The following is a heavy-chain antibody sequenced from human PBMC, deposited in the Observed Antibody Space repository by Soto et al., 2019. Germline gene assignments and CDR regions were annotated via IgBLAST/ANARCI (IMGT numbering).Heavy chain of an antibody. CDR2: IIPIFGTA. D-gene: IGHD2-2*01. CDR1: GGTFSSYA. Sequence: ASVKVSCKASGGTFSSYAISWVRQAPGQGLEWMGGIIPIFGTANYAQKFQGRVTITADESTSTAYMELSSLRSEDTAVYYCASGDSHCSSTSCSDYWGQGTLVTVSS. J-gene: IGHJ4*02. V-gene: IGHV1-69*13. CDR3: ASGDSHCSSTSCSDY.